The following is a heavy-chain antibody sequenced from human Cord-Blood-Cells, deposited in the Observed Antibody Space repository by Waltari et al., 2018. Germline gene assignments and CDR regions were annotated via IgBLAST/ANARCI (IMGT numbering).Heavy chain of an antibody. J-gene: IGHJ4*02. CDR3: ARGTTTMVRGVFDY. CDR1: GFTFSSYW. V-gene: IGHV3-7*01. D-gene: IGHD3-10*01. CDR2: KKQDGSEK. Sequence: EVQLVESGGGLVQPGGSLRLSCAASGFTFSSYWMSWVRQAPGKGLEWVANKKQDGSEKYYVDSVKGRLTISRDNAKNSLYLQMNSLRAEDTAVYYCARGTTTMVRGVFDYWGQGTLVTVSS.